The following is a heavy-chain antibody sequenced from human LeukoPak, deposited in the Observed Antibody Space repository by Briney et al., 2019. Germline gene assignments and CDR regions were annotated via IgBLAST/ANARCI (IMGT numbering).Heavy chain of an antibody. V-gene: IGHV4-39*07. CDR3: ARDLGTSGYYSDDAFDI. D-gene: IGHD3-22*01. CDR1: GGSISSSSYY. J-gene: IGHJ3*02. CDR2: IYYSGST. Sequence: SETLSLTCTVSGGSISSSSYYWGWIRQPPGKGLEWIGSIYYSGSTYYNPSLKSRVTISVDTSKNQFSLKLSSVTAADTAVYYCARDLGTSGYYSDDAFDIWGQGTMVTVSS.